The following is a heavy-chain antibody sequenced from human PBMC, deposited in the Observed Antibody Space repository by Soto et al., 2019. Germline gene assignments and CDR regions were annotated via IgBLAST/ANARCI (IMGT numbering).Heavy chain of an antibody. Sequence: QVQLQESGPGLVKPSETLSLTCAVSGDSISSYYCMWIRQPPGKALESIGYLYYGRSANYNPSLKSRVTMSVDTSTNQCALTLSSMTAADTAVYYCALRSMSVVPEYWGQGTLVTVSS. CDR2: LYYGRSA. V-gene: IGHV4-59*01. D-gene: IGHD3-22*01. CDR1: GDSISSYY. CDR3: ALRSMSVVPEY. J-gene: IGHJ4*02.